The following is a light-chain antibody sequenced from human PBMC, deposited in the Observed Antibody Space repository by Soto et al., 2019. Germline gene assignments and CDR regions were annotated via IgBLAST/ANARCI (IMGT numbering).Light chain of an antibody. CDR2: EVR. V-gene: IGLV2-14*01. CDR1: SSDVGGYNY. J-gene: IGLJ1*01. CDR3: SLYTSSSTFV. Sequence: QSALTQPASVSGSPGQSITISCTGTSSDVGGYNYVSWYQQHPGKAPKLMIYEVRNRPSGVPDRFSGSKSANTASLTISGLQAEDEADYYCSLYTSSSTFVFGTGTKVTVL.